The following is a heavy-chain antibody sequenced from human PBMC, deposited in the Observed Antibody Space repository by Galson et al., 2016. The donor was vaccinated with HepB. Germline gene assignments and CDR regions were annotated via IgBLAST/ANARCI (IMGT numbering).Heavy chain of an antibody. V-gene: IGHV3-30*18. J-gene: IGHJ6*02. CDR3: AKSLLGVTLVSYYYGMDV. CDR2: GSNK. CDR1: GFTFSSYG. Sequence: SLRLSCAASGFTFSSYGMNWVRQAPGKGLEWVAGSNKYYADSVKGRFTISRDNSKNTLFLQMNSLRAEDTAVYYCAKSLLGVTLVSYYYGMDVWGQGTTVTVSS. D-gene: IGHD2-21*02.